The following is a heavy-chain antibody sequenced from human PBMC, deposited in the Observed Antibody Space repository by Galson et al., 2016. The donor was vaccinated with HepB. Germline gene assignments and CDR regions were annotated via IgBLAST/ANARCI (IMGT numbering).Heavy chain of an antibody. V-gene: IGHV4-59*01. D-gene: IGHD6-13*01. CDR1: GGSISNYY. J-gene: IGHJ4*02. Sequence: ETLSLTCTVSGGSISNYYWSWIRQPPGRGLEWIAYIYYSGSTNQNPSLKSRVTISVDTSKNQFSLQLRSVTAADTAVYYCARDRGSAAGFDYWGQGTLVTVSS. CDR3: ARDRGSAAGFDY. CDR2: IYYSGST.